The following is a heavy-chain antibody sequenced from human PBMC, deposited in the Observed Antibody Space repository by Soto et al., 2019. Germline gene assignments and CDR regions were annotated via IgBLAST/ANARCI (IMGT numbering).Heavy chain of an antibody. CDR1: GYTFTSYD. CDR3: ARGPIIAHYDFWSGYYGRGYSYGRDAFDI. Sequence: ASVKVSCKASGYTFTSYDINWVRQATGQGLEWMGWMNPNSGNTGYAQKFQGRVTMTRNTSISTAYMELSSLRSEDAAVYYCARGPIIAHYDFWSGYYGRGYSYGRDAFDIWGQGTMVTVSS. V-gene: IGHV1-8*01. CDR2: MNPNSGNT. D-gene: IGHD3-3*01. J-gene: IGHJ3*02.